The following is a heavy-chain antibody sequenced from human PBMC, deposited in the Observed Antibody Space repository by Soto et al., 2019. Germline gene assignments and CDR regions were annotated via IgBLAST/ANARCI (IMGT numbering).Heavy chain of an antibody. CDR3: ATSYGSGYRAFDF. Sequence: GASVKVSCKASGYTFTSYGISWVRQAPGLGLEWMGRVNPILSMSNYAQRFQGRVTMTADKSTSTAYMELSGLRSEDTAIYYCATSYGSGYRAFDFWGQGALVTVSS. CDR1: GYTFTSYG. J-gene: IGHJ4*02. CDR2: VNPILSMS. D-gene: IGHD3-10*01. V-gene: IGHV1-69*04.